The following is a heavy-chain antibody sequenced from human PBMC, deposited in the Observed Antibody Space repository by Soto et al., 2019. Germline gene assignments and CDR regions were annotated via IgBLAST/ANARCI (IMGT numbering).Heavy chain of an antibody. V-gene: IGHV1-18*01. CDR2: ISAYNGNT. CDR1: GYTFTSYG. Sequence: QVQLVQSGAEVKKPGASVTVSCKDSGYTFTSYGISWVRQAPGQGLEWMGWISAYNGNTNYAQKLQGRVTMTTDTSTSTAYMELRSLRSDDTAVYYCARDTRFYDFWSGYLPYFDYWGQGTLVTVSS. CDR3: ARDTRFYDFWSGYLPYFDY. D-gene: IGHD3-3*01. J-gene: IGHJ4*02.